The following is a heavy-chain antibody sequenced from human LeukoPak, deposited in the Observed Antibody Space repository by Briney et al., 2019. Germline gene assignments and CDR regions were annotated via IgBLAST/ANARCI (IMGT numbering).Heavy chain of an antibody. D-gene: IGHD1-26*01. V-gene: IGHV3-66*01. CDR2: IYSGGGST. CDR1: GFTVTTNH. Sequence: QAGGSLRLSCVASGFTVTTNHMNWVRQAPGKGLEWVSVIYSGGGSTYYGDSVKGRFTISRDNSKNTLYLQMNSLRAEDTAVYYCVRDIGGGRPPLDSWGQGTLVTVSS. CDR3: VRDIGGGRPPLDS. J-gene: IGHJ4*02.